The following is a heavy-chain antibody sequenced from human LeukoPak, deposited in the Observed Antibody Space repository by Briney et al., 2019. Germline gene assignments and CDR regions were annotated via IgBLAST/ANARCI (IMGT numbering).Heavy chain of an antibody. Sequence: PGGSLRLSCAASGFTFSSYGMHWVRQAPGKGLEWVPVIWYDGSNKYYADSVKGRFTISRDNSKNTLYLQMNSLRAEDTAVYYCARIQGYCSSTSCHSYYYYGMDVWGQGTTVTVSS. CDR2: IWYDGSNK. CDR3: ARIQGYCSSTSCHSYYYYGMDV. D-gene: IGHD2-2*01. V-gene: IGHV3-33*01. J-gene: IGHJ6*02. CDR1: GFTFSSYG.